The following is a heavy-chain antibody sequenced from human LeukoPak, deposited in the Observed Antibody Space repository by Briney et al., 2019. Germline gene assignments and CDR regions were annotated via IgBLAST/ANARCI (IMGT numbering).Heavy chain of an antibody. CDR1: GLSFTTYW. D-gene: IGHD4-17*01. V-gene: IGHV3-7*01. J-gene: IGHJ5*02. CDR3: ATSVDYAFDH. Sequence: SGRSLRLSCAASGLSFTTYWMTSVRQAPGKGLEWVANIKQDGGEQFQVVSLKGRFTISRDNAKNSLYLQMNSLRAEDTAVYYCATSVDYAFDHWGQGTLVTVSS. CDR2: IKQDGGEQ.